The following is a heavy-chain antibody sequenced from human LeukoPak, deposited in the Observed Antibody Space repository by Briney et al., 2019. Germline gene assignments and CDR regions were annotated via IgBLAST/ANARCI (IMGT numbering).Heavy chain of an antibody. CDR1: GFTFSSYA. CDR2: ISGSGGST. D-gene: IGHD3-22*01. J-gene: IGHJ4*02. V-gene: IGHV3-23*01. CDR3: AKDQRPTYYYDSSGSNFDY. Sequence: GGSLRLSCAASGFTFSSYAISWVRQAPGKGLEWVSAISGSGGSTYYADSVKGRFTISRDNSKNTLYLQMNSLRAEDTAVYYCAKDQRPTYYYDSSGSNFDYWGQGTLVTVSS.